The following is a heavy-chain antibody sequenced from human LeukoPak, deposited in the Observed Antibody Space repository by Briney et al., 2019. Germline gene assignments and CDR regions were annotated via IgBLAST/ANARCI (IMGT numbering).Heavy chain of an antibody. CDR1: GFTFDSYE. CDR2: ISTSGAPV. D-gene: IGHD6-19*01. CDR3: AREGYSSGWQLYYYYMDV. Sequence: PGGSLRLSCAASGFTFDSYELNWVRQAPGKGLEWVSYISTSGAPVYYADSVKGRFTISRDNAKNSLYLQMNSLRAEDTALYYCAREGYSSGWQLYYYYMDVWGKGTTVTVSS. J-gene: IGHJ6*03. V-gene: IGHV3-48*03.